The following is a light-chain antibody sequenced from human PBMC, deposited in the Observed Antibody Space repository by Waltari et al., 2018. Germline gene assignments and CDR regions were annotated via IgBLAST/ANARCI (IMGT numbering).Light chain of an antibody. CDR3: QQYNGYSGT. Sequence: DIQMTQSPSTLSASVGDRVTISCRASQTIMSWVAWYQQKPGKAPKVLIYKASILESGVPSRFSGSGSGTEVTLTISSLQPDDFATYYCQQYNGYSGTFGQGTKVEIQ. V-gene: IGKV1-5*03. J-gene: IGKJ1*01. CDR2: KAS. CDR1: QTIMSW.